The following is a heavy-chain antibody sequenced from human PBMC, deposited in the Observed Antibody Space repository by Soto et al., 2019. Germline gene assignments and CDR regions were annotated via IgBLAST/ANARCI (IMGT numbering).Heavy chain of an antibody. V-gene: IGHV1-2*04. CDR1: GYIFTGYY. CDR2: INPNSGDT. J-gene: IGHJ4*02. CDR3: ARGSRIAVAGNPFSDY. D-gene: IGHD6-19*01. Sequence: QVQLVQSGAEVKKPGASVKVSCKASGYIFTGYYMHWVRQAPGQGLEWMGWINPNSGDTNYAQKFQGWVTMTRDTSISTGYMALSRLTFDDTAAYYCARGSRIAVAGNPFSDYWGQGTLVTVSS.